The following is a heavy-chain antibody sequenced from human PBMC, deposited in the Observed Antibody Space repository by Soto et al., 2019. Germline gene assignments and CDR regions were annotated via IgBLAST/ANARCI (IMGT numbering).Heavy chain of an antibody. CDR3: ARPGVRGAYYYYYMDV. J-gene: IGHJ6*03. CDR1: GGSISSSSYY. D-gene: IGHD3-10*01. CDR2: IYYSGST. V-gene: IGHV4-39*01. Sequence: SETLSLPCTVFGGSISSSSYYWGWIRQPPGKGLEWIGSIYYSGSTYYNPSLKSRVTISVDTSKNQFSLKLSSVTAADTAVYYCARPGVRGAYYYYYMDVWGKGTTVTVSS.